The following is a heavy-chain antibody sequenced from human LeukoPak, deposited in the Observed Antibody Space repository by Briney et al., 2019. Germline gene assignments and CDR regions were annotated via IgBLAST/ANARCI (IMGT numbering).Heavy chain of an antibody. J-gene: IGHJ4*02. Sequence: GSLRLSCAASGFTFSSYAMSWVRQAPGKGLEWVSAISGSGGSTYYADSVKGRFTISRDNSKNTLYLQMNSLRAEDTAVYYCAKEAQILAVVAATVDYWGQGTLVTVSS. CDR3: AKEAQILAVVAATVDY. V-gene: IGHV3-23*01. CDR1: GFTFSSYA. D-gene: IGHD2-15*01. CDR2: ISGSGGST.